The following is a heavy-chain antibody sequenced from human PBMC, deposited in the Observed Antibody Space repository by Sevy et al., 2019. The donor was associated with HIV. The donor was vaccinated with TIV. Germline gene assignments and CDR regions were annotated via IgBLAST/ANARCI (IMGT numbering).Heavy chain of an antibody. Sequence: GSLRLSCAASGFTFSSYWMSWVRQAPGKGLEWVANIKQDGSEKYYVDSVKGRFTISRDNAKNSLYLQMNSLRAEDTAVYYCARDRVHSSGYYYYYYYGMDVWGQGTTVTVSS. CDR3: ARDRVHSSGYYYYYYYGMDV. D-gene: IGHD3-22*01. J-gene: IGHJ6*02. CDR1: GFTFSSYW. CDR2: IKQDGSEK. V-gene: IGHV3-7*01.